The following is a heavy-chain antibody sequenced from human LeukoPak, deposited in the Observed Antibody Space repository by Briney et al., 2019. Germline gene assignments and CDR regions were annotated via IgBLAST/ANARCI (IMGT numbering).Heavy chain of an antibody. D-gene: IGHD6-19*01. CDR3: ARRAVHAALDI. J-gene: IGHJ3*02. CDR2: ISYIGSKQ. Sequence: PGGSLRLSCAASGFSFSSYEMSWVRQAPGKGLEWVSYISYIGSKQYYADPVKGRFSISRDNAKNSLSLQMNSLRVGDTAVYYCARRAVHAALDIWGQGTMVTVSS. CDR1: GFSFSSYE. V-gene: IGHV3-48*03.